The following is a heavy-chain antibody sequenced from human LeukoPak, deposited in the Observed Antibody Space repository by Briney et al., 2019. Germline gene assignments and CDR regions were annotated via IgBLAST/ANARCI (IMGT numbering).Heavy chain of an antibody. J-gene: IGHJ6*02. Sequence: PGVSLRLSCAVSGFTFSSYAMSWVRQAPGKGLEWVSTISDSAGFTYHADSVRGRFTISRDNSKNTLYLQMNSLRAEDTAVYYCAKYYTNYYYNGMDVWGQGTTVTVSS. D-gene: IGHD2/OR15-2a*01. CDR1: GFTFSSYA. CDR2: ISDSAGFT. CDR3: AKYYTNYYYNGMDV. V-gene: IGHV3-23*01.